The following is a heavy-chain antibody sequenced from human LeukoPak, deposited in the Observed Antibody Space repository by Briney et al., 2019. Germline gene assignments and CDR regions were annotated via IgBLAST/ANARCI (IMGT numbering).Heavy chain of an antibody. CDR3: ARGRSDLVRPLTDSKKAYYYYMDV. CDR1: GGSFNGYY. V-gene: IGHV4-34*01. Sequence: SETLSLTCAVYGGSFNGYYWSWIRQPPGKGLEWIGEINHSGSTNYNPSLKRRVPISVDTSKNQFSLKLSSVTAADTAVYYCARGRSDLVRPLTDSKKAYYYYMDVWGKGTTVTVSS. D-gene: IGHD3-9*01. J-gene: IGHJ6*03. CDR2: INHSGST.